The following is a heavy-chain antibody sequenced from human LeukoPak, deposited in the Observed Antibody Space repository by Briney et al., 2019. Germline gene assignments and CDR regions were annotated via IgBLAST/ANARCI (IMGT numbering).Heavy chain of an antibody. J-gene: IGHJ4*02. D-gene: IGHD5-12*01. CDR3: AREVSDVWWLRRGDDY. CDR1: GFTFSSYW. Sequence: LTGGSLRLSCAASGFTFSSYWMSWVRQAPGKGLEWVANIRQDGSEKYYVDSVKGRFTISRDNAKNSLYLQMNSLRAEDTAVYYCAREVSDVWWLRRGDDYWGQGTLVTVSS. V-gene: IGHV3-7*01. CDR2: IRQDGSEK.